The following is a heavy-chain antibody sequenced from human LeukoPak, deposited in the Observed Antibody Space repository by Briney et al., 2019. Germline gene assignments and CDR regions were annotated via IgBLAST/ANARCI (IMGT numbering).Heavy chain of an antibody. D-gene: IGHD3-9*01. CDR3: ARAQGLRYMGDY. V-gene: IGHV4-39*07. CDR2: IYYSGST. CDR1: GGSISSSSYY. J-gene: IGHJ4*02. Sequence: TSETLFLTCTVSGGSISSSSYYWGWIRQPPGKGLEWIGSIYYSGSTYYNPSLKSRVTISVDTSKNQFSLKLSSVTAADTAVYYCARAQGLRYMGDYWGQGTLVTVSS.